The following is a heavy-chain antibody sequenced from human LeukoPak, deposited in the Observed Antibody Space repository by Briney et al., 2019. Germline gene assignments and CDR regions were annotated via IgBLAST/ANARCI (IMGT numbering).Heavy chain of an antibody. Sequence: SETLSLTCTVSGGSISSYYWSWIRQPPGKGLEWIGYIYYSGSTSYNTSLKSRVTMSVDTSKKQISRKVRSVTAADTAVYYCARTTEDCSSTSCYQYWFDPWGQGTLVTVSS. V-gene: IGHV4-59*01. J-gene: IGHJ5*02. CDR3: ARTTEDCSSTSCYQYWFDP. D-gene: IGHD2-2*01. CDR1: GGSISSYY. CDR2: IYYSGST.